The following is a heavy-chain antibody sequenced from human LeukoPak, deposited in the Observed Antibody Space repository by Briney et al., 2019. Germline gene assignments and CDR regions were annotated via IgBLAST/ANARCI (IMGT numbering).Heavy chain of an antibody. CDR2: ISGSGGST. J-gene: IGHJ4*02. CDR1: GFTFSSYA. CDR3: AKDQYVVVTASPYYFDY. D-gene: IGHD2-21*02. V-gene: IGHV3-23*01. Sequence: GGSLRLSCAASGFTFSSYAMSWVRQAPGKGLEWVSAISGSGGSTYYADSAKGRFTISRDNSKNTLYLQMNSLRAEDTAVYYCAKDQYVVVTASPYYFDYWGQGTLVTVSS.